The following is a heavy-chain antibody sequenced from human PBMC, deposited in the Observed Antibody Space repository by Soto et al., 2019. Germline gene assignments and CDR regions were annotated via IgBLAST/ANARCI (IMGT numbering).Heavy chain of an antibody. J-gene: IGHJ5*02. CDR1: GGSISSYY. V-gene: IGHV4-59*06. CDR2: IYYSGST. Sequence: SETLSLTCTVSGGSISSYYWSWIRQPPGKGLEWIGYIYYSGSTYYNPSLKSRVTISVDTSKNQFSLKLSSVTAADTAVYYCGRWTWIQTSTGWFDPWGQGTLVTVSS. CDR3: GRWTWIQTSTGWFDP. D-gene: IGHD5-18*01.